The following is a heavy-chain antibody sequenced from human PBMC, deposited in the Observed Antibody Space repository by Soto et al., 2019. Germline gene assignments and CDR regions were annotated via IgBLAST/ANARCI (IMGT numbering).Heavy chain of an antibody. CDR3: AKVYGQLWLLPFDY. CDR2: ISGSGGIT. Sequence: EVQLLESGGGLVQPGGSLRLSCAASGFTFSNYAMTWVRQAPGKGLEWVSTISGSGGITYYADSVKGRFTISRDNSKNTLYLQMNSLRAEDTAVYYYAKVYGQLWLLPFDYWGQGTLVTVSS. J-gene: IGHJ4*02. CDR1: GFTFSNYA. D-gene: IGHD5-18*01. V-gene: IGHV3-23*01.